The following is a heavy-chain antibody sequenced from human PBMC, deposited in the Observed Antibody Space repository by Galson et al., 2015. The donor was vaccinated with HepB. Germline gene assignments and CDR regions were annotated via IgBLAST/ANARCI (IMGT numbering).Heavy chain of an antibody. D-gene: IGHD6-13*01. Sequence: SLRLSCAASGFTFSYYWMSWVRQAPGKGLEWVANIKQDGSGKYYVDSVKGRFTISRDIAKNSLYLQMNSLRAEDTAVYYCAKGGAVGSSWSPFDYWGQGTLVTVSS. J-gene: IGHJ4*02. CDR1: GFTFSYYW. V-gene: IGHV3-7*01. CDR3: AKGGAVGSSWSPFDY. CDR2: IKQDGSGK.